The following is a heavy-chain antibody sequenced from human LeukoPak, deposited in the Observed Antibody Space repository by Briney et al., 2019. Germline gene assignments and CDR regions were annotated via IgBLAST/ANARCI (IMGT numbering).Heavy chain of an antibody. CDR2: IIPIFGTA. CDR3: ARGSDYYDSSGPLDY. Sequence: ASVKVSCKASGYTFTSYGISWVRQAPGQGLEWMGGIIPIFGTANYAQKFQGRVTITADESTSTAYMELSSLRSEDTAVYYCARGSDYYDSSGPLDYWGQGTLVTVSS. CDR1: GYTFTSYG. J-gene: IGHJ4*02. D-gene: IGHD3-22*01. V-gene: IGHV1-69*13.